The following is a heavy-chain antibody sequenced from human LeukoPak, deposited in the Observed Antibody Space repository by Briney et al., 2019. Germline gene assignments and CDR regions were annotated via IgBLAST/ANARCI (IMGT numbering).Heavy chain of an antibody. V-gene: IGHV3-74*01. D-gene: IGHD3-3*02. CDR2: ISSDGAST. Sequence: GGSLRLSCAASGFTLSSYWMHWVRQAPGKGLVWVSRISSDGASTVYADSVKGRFAISRDNAKNTLFLQMNSLSPEDTAVYYCARDRSIEDAFDIWGQGTMVTISS. CDR1: GFTLSSYW. CDR3: ARDRSIEDAFDI. J-gene: IGHJ3*02.